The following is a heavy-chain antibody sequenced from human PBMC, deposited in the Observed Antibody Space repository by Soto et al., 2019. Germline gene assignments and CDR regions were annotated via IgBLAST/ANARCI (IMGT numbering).Heavy chain of an antibody. D-gene: IGHD2-21*02. CDR1: GGSIRSYY. CDR3: ARDLWGYCGADCYPLDV. CDR2: MYNTGST. V-gene: IGHV4-59*01. Sequence: SETLSLTCTVSGGSIRSYYWSRIRQPTGKGLEWIGYMYNTGSTIYNPSLKSRVTISVDTSKNQFSLKLNSVTAADTAVYYCARDLWGYCGADCYPLDVWGQGTTVTVSS. J-gene: IGHJ6*02.